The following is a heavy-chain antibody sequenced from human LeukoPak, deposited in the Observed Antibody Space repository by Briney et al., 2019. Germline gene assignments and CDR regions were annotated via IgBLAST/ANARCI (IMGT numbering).Heavy chain of an antibody. CDR2: ITGSGGRT. D-gene: IGHD1-26*01. Sequence: PGGSLRLSCATSGFTFSNYAMNWVRQAPGKGLEWVPAITGSGGRTYYADSVKGRFTISRDNSKNTLYLQMNSLRAEDTAVYYCAKEYSGSFSPFPSYFDYWGQGTLVTVSS. CDR1: GFTFSNYA. J-gene: IGHJ4*02. V-gene: IGHV3-23*01. CDR3: AKEYSGSFSPFPSYFDY.